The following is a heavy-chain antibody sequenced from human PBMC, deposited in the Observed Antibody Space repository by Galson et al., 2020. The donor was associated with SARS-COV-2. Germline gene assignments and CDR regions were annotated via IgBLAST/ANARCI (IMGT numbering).Heavy chain of an antibody. D-gene: IGHD1-7*01. V-gene: IGHV3-48*03. Sequence: GGSLRLSCAASGFTFSSYEMNWVSQAPGKGLEWVSYISSSGSTIYYADSVKGRFTISRDNAKNSLYLQMNSLRAEDTAVYDCASLYNWNYVGYYGMDVWGQGTTVTVSS. CDR3: ASLYNWNYVGYYGMDV. J-gene: IGHJ6*02. CDR1: GFTFSSYE. CDR2: ISSSGSTI.